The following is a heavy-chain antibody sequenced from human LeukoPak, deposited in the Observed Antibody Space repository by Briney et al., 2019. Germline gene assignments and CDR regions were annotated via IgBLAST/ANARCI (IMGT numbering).Heavy chain of an antibody. CDR2: IYHSGST. J-gene: IGHJ4*02. CDR3: ARGRGAAAGTLDY. CDR1: GGSISSSNW. V-gene: IGHV4-4*02. Sequence: SGTLSPTCAVSGGSISSSNWWSWVRQPPGKGLEWIGEIYHSGSTNYNPSLKSRVTISVDTSKNQFSLKLSSVTAADTAVYYCARGRGAAAGTLDYWGQGTLVTVSS. D-gene: IGHD6-13*01.